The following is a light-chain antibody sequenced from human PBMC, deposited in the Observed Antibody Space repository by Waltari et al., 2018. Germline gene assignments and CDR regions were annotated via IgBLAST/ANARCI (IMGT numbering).Light chain of an antibody. V-gene: IGKV3-20*01. CDR3: QQYGYSPYP. CDR1: QSVSSSY. J-gene: IGKJ2*01. CDR2: GAS. Sequence: EMVLTQSPGTLSLSPGERANLSCRASQSVSSSYLAWYQQKPGQAPRLLIYGASSRATGIPDRFSGSGSGTDFTLTISRLEPEDFAVYDCQQYGYSPYPFGQGTKLEI.